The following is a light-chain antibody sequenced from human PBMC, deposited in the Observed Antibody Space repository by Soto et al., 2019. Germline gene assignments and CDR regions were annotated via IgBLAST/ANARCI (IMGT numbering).Light chain of an antibody. CDR3: SSYAGSSNV. Sequence: QPVLTQPPSASGSPGQSVAISCTGTSSDVGGYNYVSWYQQHPGKAPKLMIYEVNKRPSGVPDRFSGSKSGNTASLTVSGLRAEDEADYYCSSYAGSSNVFGTGTKVTVL. J-gene: IGLJ1*01. CDR1: SSDVGGYNY. V-gene: IGLV2-8*01. CDR2: EVN.